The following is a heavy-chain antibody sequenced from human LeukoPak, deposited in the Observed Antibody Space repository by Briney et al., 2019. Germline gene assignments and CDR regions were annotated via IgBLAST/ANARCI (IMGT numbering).Heavy chain of an antibody. CDR1: GGSISSGGYY. J-gene: IGHJ4*02. Sequence: SQTLSLTCTVSGGSISSGGYYWSWIRQHPGKGLEWIGYIYYSGSTYYNPSLKSRVTISVDTSKNQFSLKLSSVTAADTAVYYCARSTQDYYDSSGYLDYWGQGTLVTVSS. D-gene: IGHD3-22*01. V-gene: IGHV4-31*03. CDR2: IYYSGST. CDR3: ARSTQDYYDSSGYLDY.